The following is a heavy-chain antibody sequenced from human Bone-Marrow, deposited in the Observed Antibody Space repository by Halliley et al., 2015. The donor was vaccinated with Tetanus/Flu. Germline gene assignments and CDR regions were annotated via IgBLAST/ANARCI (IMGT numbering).Heavy chain of an antibody. J-gene: IGHJ4*02. CDR3: ASHCGWANFDY. V-gene: IGHV4-59*01. Sequence: TLSLTCTVSGGSISTYYLSWIRQPPGKGLEWIGYIYYSENTNYNPSLKRRATISVDTSKNQFSLRLTSVTAADTAVYYCASHCGWANFDYWGQGILVNVSS. CDR2: IYYSENT. D-gene: IGHD6-19*01. CDR1: GGSISTYY.